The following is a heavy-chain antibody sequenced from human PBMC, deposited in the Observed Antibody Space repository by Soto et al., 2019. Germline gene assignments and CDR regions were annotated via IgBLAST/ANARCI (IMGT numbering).Heavy chain of an antibody. CDR1: GGSISSYY. CDR3: ARTSRLKTGPLDY. D-gene: IGHD3-9*01. V-gene: IGHV4-59*04. CDR2: IYYTGSI. J-gene: IGHJ4*02. Sequence: SETLSLTCTVSGGSISSYYWSWIRQPPGKGLEWIGYIYYTGSIYYNLSLKNRVTMSVDTARDQFSLKLSSVTAADTAVYYCARTSRLKTGPLDYWGQGALVTVSS.